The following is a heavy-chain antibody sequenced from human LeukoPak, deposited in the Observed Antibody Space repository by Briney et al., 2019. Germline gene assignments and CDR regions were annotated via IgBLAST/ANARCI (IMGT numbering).Heavy chain of an antibody. CDR3: ARETDRSSWYGGYLDQ. V-gene: IGHV3-48*01. CDR1: GFTFSSYS. J-gene: IGHJ4*03. CDR2: ISTRISTI. Sequence: QTGGSLRLSCAASGFTFSSYSMNWVRQAPGKGLEWVSNISTRISTIFHADSVKGRFTISRDNAKNSLYLQMNSLRAEDTAMYFCARETDRSSWYGGYLDQWGQGTLVTVSS. D-gene: IGHD6-13*01.